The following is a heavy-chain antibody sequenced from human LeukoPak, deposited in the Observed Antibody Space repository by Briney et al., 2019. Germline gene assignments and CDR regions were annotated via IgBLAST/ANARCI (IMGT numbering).Heavy chain of an antibody. Sequence: ASVKVSCKASGGTFSSYAISWVRQAPGQGLEWMGWISAYNGNTNYAQKLQGRVTMTTDTSTSTAYMELRSLRSDDTAVYYCARIAVAGSLPQGHWGQGTLVTVSS. J-gene: IGHJ4*02. CDR3: ARIAVAGSLPQGH. V-gene: IGHV1-18*01. CDR2: ISAYNGNT. CDR1: GGTFSSYA. D-gene: IGHD6-19*01.